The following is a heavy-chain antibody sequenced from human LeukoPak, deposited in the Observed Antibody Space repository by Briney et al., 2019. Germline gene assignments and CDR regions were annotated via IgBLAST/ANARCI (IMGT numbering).Heavy chain of an antibody. CDR2: ISGSGGST. D-gene: IGHD6-19*01. CDR1: GCTFSSYA. CDR3: AREGIAVADGLDY. Sequence: GGSLRLSCAASGCTFSSYAMSWVRQAPAKGLEWVSAISGSGGSTYYADSVKGRFTISRDNSKNTLYLQMNSLRAEDSPVYFCAREGIAVADGLDYWGQGTLVTVSS. V-gene: IGHV3-23*01. J-gene: IGHJ4*02.